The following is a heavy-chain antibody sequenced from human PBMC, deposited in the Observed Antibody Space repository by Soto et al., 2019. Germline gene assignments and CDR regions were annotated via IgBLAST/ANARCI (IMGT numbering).Heavy chain of an antibody. D-gene: IGHD3-16*02. J-gene: IGHJ6*02. CDR1: GGTFSSYA. V-gene: IGHV1-69*06. CDR3: AKGIWGSYRYTMVRYYSGMDV. CDR2: IIPIFGTA. Sequence: SVKVSCKASGGTFSSYAISWVRQAPGQGLEWMGGIIPIFGTANYAQKFQGRVTITSDKSTSTAYMELSSLRSEDTAVYYCAKGIWGSYRYTMVRYYSGMDVWGQGXTVTVYS.